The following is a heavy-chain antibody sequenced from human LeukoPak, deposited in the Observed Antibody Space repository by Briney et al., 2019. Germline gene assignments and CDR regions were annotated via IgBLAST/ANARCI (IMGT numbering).Heavy chain of an antibody. CDR1: GGSISSYY. V-gene: IGHV4-59*01. D-gene: IGHD3-3*01. CDR3: ARVSRSWSGYYPYYFDY. CDR2: IYYSGTT. Sequence: SETLSLTCTVSGGSISSYYWSWIRQPPGKGRGWIGYIYYSGTTNYNPSLKSRATISVDTSKNQFSLKLSSVTAADTAVYYCARVSRSWSGYYPYYFDYWGQGTLVTVSS. J-gene: IGHJ4*02.